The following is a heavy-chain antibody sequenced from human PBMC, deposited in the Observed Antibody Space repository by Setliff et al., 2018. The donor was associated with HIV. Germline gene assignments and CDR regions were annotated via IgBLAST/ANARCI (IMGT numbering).Heavy chain of an antibody. Sequence: GGSLRLSCAASGFTFSTYAMSWVRQAPGKGLEWVSAIYGSSGSTNYADSVKGRFTISRDNSKNMLYLQMNSLRAEDTAVYYCAKGQNGLRYNWFDPWGHGTLFTVSS. J-gene: IGHJ5*02. CDR2: IYGSSGST. CDR3: AKGQNGLRYNWFDP. V-gene: IGHV3-23*01. CDR1: GFTFSTYA.